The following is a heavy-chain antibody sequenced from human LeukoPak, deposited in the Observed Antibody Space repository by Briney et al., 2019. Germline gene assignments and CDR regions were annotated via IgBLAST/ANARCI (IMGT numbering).Heavy chain of an antibody. CDR2: ISAYNGNT. Sequence: GASVKVSCKASGYTFTSYGISWVRQAPGQGLEWMGWISAYNGNTNYAQKLQGRVTMTTDTSTSTAYMELRSLRSDDTAVYYCAKGLSAATILYYFDYWGQGTLVTVSP. D-gene: IGHD2-15*01. J-gene: IGHJ4*02. CDR1: GYTFTSYG. V-gene: IGHV1-18*01. CDR3: AKGLSAATILYYFDY.